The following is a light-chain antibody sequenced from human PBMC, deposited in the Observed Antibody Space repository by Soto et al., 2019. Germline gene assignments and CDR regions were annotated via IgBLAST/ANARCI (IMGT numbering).Light chain of an antibody. Sequence: QSALTQPPSVSGSPGQSVTISCTGASSDLGRYNRVSWYQQPPGTAPKLLIYEVRNRPSGVPDRFSGSKSANTASLNISGLQVVYEADYYCSLYTSSSTFVFGTGTKLTVL. CDR2: EVR. V-gene: IGLV2-18*01. CDR3: SLYTSSSTFV. CDR1: SSDLGRYNR. J-gene: IGLJ1*01.